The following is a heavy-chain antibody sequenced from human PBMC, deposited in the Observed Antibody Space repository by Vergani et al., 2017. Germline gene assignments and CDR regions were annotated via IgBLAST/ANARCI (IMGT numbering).Heavy chain of an antibody. CDR2: IIPILGIA. Sequence: QVQLVQSGAEVKKPGSSVKVSCKASGGTFSSYTISWVRQAPGQGLEWMGRIIPILGIANYAQKFQGRVTITADKSTSTAYMELSSLRSEDTAVYYCARXDYGVNPYYYGMDVWGQGTTVTVSS. CDR3: ARXDYGVNPYYYGMDV. V-gene: IGHV1-69*02. D-gene: IGHD4-17*01. CDR1: GGTFSSYT. J-gene: IGHJ6*02.